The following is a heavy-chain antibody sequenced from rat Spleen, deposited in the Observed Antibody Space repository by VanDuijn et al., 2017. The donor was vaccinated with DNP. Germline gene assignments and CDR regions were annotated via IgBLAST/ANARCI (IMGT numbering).Heavy chain of an antibody. CDR3: ARLMYSTEYYAMDA. CDR1: GFTFSHYN. J-gene: IGHJ4*01. D-gene: IGHD1-6*01. Sequence: EVQLVESGGGLVQPGRSLKLSCAASGFTFSHYNMAWVRQAPKKGLEWVATITYDGSSTYYRDSVKGRFTISIDNTKSTLYLQMDSLRSEDTATYYCARLMYSTEYYAMDAWGQGTSVTVSS. CDR2: ITYDGSST. V-gene: IGHV5-7*01.